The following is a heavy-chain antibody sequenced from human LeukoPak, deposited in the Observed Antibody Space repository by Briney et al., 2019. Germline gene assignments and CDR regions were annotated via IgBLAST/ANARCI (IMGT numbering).Heavy chain of an antibody. CDR3: ARHPGDYDFWSGYQKPNRFDP. CDR1: GGSISSYY. CDR2: IYYSGST. D-gene: IGHD3-3*01. Sequence: SETLSLTCTVSGGSISSYYWSLIRQPPGKGLKWIGYIYYSGSTNYNPSLKSRVTISVDTSKNQFSLKLSSVTAADTAVYYCARHPGDYDFWSGYQKPNRFDPWGQGTLVTVSS. V-gene: IGHV4-59*01. J-gene: IGHJ5*02.